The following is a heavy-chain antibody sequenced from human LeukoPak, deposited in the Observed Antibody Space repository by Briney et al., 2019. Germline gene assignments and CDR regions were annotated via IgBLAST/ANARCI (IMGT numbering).Heavy chain of an antibody. V-gene: IGHV3-7*01. CDR3: ARCPSEVTIYGVVIIDYYYYYGMDV. CDR1: GFTFSSYW. J-gene: IGHJ6*02. CDR2: IKQDGSEK. D-gene: IGHD3-3*01. Sequence: GGSLRLSCAASGFTFSSYWMSWVRQAPGKGLEWVANIKQDGSEKYYVDSVKGRFTISRDNAKNSLYLQMNSLRAEDTAVYYCARCPSEVTIYGVVIIDYYYYYGMDVWGQGTTVTVSS.